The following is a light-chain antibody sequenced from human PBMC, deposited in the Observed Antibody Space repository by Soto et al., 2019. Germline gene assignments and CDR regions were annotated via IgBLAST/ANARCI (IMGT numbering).Light chain of an antibody. J-gene: IGKJ3*01. CDR1: QSVSSSY. V-gene: IGKV3-20*01. CDR2: GAS. CDR3: QQYGSSAS. Sequence: EVLLTQSPGTLSFSPGERGTLSCRASQSVSSSYLAWYQQKPGQAPRLPIYGASSRATGIPDRFSGSGSGTDFTLTISRLEPEDFAVYYCQQYGSSASFGPGTKVDIK.